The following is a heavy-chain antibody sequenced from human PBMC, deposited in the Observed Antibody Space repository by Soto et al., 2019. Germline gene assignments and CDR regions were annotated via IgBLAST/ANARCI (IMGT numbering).Heavy chain of an antibody. V-gene: IGHV3-30-3*01. CDR1: GFTFSSYA. J-gene: IGHJ4*02. D-gene: IGHD3-16*01. CDR2: TSYDGDIK. CDR3: ARLGGGSNTDY. Sequence: QVQLVESGGGVVQPGRSLRLSCAASGFTFSSYAMHWVRQAPGKGLEWVAVTSYDGDIKYYADSVKGRFTISRDNSRNTLYVQMNSLRHEDTAVYSCARLGGGSNTDYWGQGTLVTVSS.